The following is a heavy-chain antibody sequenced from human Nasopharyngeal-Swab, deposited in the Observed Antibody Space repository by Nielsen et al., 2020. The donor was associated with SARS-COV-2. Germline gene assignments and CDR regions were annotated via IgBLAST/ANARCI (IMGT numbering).Heavy chain of an antibody. Sequence: ASVKVSCKASGYTFTSYDINWVRQATGQGLEWMGWMNPNSGNTGYAQKFQGRVTMTRNTSISTAYMQLSSLRSEDTAVYYCARATIARPYYDFWSGPHCYFDLWGRGTLVTVSS. CDR1: GYTFTSYD. D-gene: IGHD3-3*01. V-gene: IGHV1-8*01. J-gene: IGHJ2*01. CDR2: MNPNSGNT. CDR3: ARATIARPYYDFWSGPHCYFDL.